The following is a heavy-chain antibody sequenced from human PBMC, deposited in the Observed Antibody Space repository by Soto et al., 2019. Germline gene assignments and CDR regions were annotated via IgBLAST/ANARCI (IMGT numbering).Heavy chain of an antibody. CDR1: GGSISSSNW. J-gene: IGHJ4*02. D-gene: IGHD1-26*01. Sequence: QVQLQESGPGLVKPSGTLSLTCAVSGGSISSSNWWSWVRQPPGKGLEWIGEIYHSGNTNYNPSLKSRVTMAGDKSRNQFSLKLTSVTAADTAVYYSARRWGAGRVDYWGQGTLVPVSS. CDR3: ARRWGAGRVDY. CDR2: IYHSGNT. V-gene: IGHV4-4*02.